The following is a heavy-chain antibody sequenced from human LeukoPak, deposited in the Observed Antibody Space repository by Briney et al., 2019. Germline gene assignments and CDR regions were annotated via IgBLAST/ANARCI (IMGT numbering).Heavy chain of an antibody. J-gene: IGHJ4*02. CDR2: IKTDGSIT. CDR1: GFSFSVYW. V-gene: IGHV3-74*01. Sequence: GGSLRLSCAASGFSFSVYWMHWVRQAPGKGPVWVSRIKTDGSITDYADFVKGRFTISRDNAKNSLYLQMNSLRAEDTAVYYCARFSIAVAGIPFDYWGQGTLVTVSS. CDR3: ARFSIAVAGIPFDY. D-gene: IGHD6-19*01.